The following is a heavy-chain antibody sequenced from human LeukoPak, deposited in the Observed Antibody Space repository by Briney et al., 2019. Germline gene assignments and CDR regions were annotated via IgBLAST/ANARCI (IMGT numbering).Heavy chain of an antibody. CDR1: GGSFSGYY. J-gene: IGHJ3*02. V-gene: IGHV4-34*01. Sequence: SETLSLTCAVYGGSFSGYYWSWIRQSPGKGLEWIGEINHSGSTNYNPSLKSRVTISVDTSKNQFSLKLSSVTAADTAVYYCARRRPFDIWGQGTMVTVSS. CDR3: ARRRPFDI. CDR2: INHSGST.